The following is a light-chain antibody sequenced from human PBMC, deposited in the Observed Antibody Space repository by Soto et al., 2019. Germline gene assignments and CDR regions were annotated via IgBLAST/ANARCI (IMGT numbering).Light chain of an antibody. Sequence: DIQMTQSPSSVSASVGDRVTITCRACHSVSKWLAWYQHKPGIAPKLLVYTTSILQIGVPSRFSGSGYGTDFTLTISGLQPEDFGTYYCLQAAQFPLTFGGGTKVDIK. J-gene: IGKJ4*01. CDR1: HSVSKW. CDR2: TTS. V-gene: IGKV1D-12*01. CDR3: LQAAQFPLT.